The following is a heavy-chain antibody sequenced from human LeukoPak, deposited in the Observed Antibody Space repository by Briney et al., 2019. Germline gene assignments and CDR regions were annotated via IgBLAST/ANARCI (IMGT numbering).Heavy chain of an antibody. J-gene: IGHJ4*02. V-gene: IGHV3-15*07. D-gene: IGHD1-1*01. CDR2: IKSKSGGGTT. CDR3: TTGKTDDYYFEY. CDR1: GFTFSDAW. Sequence: GGSLRLSCAASGFTFSDAWMNWVRQAPGKGLEWVGRIKSKSGGGTTDYAAPVKGRFTISRDGSKDTLYLQMNSLKTEDTAMYYCTTGKTDDYYFEYWGQGTLVTVSS.